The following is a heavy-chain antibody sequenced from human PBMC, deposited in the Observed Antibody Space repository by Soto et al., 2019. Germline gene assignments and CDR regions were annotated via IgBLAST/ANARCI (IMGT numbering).Heavy chain of an antibody. CDR1: GFTFSSYA. CDR2: ISGSGGST. Sequence: GGSLRLSCAASGFTFSSYAMRWVRQAPGKGLEWVSAISGSGGSTYYADSVKGRITITRNNSKNTMYLQMNSLRAEDTTVCYCAKGGDAFDIWGQGTMVTVAS. CDR3: AKGGDAFDI. V-gene: IGHV3-23*01. J-gene: IGHJ3*02.